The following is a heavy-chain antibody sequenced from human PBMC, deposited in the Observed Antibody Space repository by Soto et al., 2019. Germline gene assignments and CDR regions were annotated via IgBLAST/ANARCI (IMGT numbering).Heavy chain of an antibody. CDR2: IYATGTT. J-gene: IGHJ5*02. CDR1: GASISGFY. D-gene: IGHD1-1*01. V-gene: IGHV4-4*07. Sequence: SETLSLTCTVSGASISGFYWSWIRKSAGKGLEGIGRIYATGTTDYNPSLKSRVMMSVDTSKKQFSLKLRSVTAADTAVYYCVRDGTKTLGDWFDPWGQGISVTVSS. CDR3: VRDGTKTLGDWFDP.